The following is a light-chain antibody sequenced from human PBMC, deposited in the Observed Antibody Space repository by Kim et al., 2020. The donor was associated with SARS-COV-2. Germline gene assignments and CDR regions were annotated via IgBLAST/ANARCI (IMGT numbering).Light chain of an antibody. V-gene: IGKV3-20*01. J-gene: IGKJ2*01. Sequence: PGERATLSCRASQSVSTLYLAWFQQKPGQPPRLLIYGASKRATGIPDRFSGSGSGTEFTLTISRLEPEDFAMYYCQQYGNSPPYAFGPGTKLEI. CDR3: QQYGNSPPYA. CDR1: QSVSTLY. CDR2: GAS.